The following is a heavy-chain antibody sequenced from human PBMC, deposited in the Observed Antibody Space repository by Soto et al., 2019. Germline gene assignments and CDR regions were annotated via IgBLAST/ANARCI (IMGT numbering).Heavy chain of an antibody. Sequence: GGSLRLSCAASGFTFSSYAMHWVRQAPGKGLEWVAVISYDGSNKYYADSVKGRFTISRDNSKNTLYLQMNSLRAEDTAVYYCARDIAARPGYYYDGMDVWGQGTTVTVSS. J-gene: IGHJ6*02. CDR1: GFTFSSYA. CDR3: ARDIAARPGYYYDGMDV. CDR2: ISYDGSNK. V-gene: IGHV3-30*04. D-gene: IGHD6-6*01.